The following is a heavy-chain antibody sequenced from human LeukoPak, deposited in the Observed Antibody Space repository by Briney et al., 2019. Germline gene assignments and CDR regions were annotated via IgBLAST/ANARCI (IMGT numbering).Heavy chain of an antibody. V-gene: IGHV4-34*01. D-gene: IGHD1-7*01. CDR2: INHSGST. Sequence: SETLSLTCAVYGGSFSGDYWSWIRQPPGKGLELIGEINHSGSTNYNPSLKSRVTISVDTHKNQFSLKLSSVTAADKAVYYCARRRRVMVVGTSVRPTYYFHYWGQGTLVTVSS. CDR3: ARRRRVMVVGTSVRPTYYFHY. J-gene: IGHJ4*02. CDR1: GGSFSGDY.